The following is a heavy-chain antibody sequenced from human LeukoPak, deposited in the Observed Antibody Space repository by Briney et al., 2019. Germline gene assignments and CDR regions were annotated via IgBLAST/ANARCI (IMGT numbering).Heavy chain of an antibody. Sequence: GGSLRLSCAASGFTFSSYWMSWVRQAPGKGLEWVANIKQDGSTKYYVDSVKGRFTISRDNDKNSVYLQMNSLRAEDTAVYYCARAYGSGGYYYYGMDVWGQGTTVTVSS. CDR2: IKQDGSTK. V-gene: IGHV3-7*01. D-gene: IGHD3-10*01. J-gene: IGHJ6*02. CDR1: GFTFSSYW. CDR3: ARAYGSGGYYYYGMDV.